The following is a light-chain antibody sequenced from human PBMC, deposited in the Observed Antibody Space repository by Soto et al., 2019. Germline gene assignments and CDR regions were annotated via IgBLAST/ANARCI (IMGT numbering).Light chain of an antibody. CDR2: GAS. Sequence: EIVMTQSPATLSVSPGGRATLSGRASQSVSSNLAWYQQKPGQAPRLLIYGASTRATGIPARFSGSGSGTEFTLTISSLQSEDFAVYYCQQYNNWPPWTFGQGTKVDIK. CDR1: QSVSSN. V-gene: IGKV3-15*01. CDR3: QQYNNWPPWT. J-gene: IGKJ1*01.